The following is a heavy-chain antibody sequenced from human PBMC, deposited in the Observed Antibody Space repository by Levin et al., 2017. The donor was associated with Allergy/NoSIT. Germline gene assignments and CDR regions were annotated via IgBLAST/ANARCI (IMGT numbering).Heavy chain of an antibody. V-gene: IGHV3-30*18. CDR1: GFTFSSYG. D-gene: IGHD3-3*01. J-gene: IGHJ3*02. Sequence: PGGSLRLSCAASGFTFSSYGMHWVRQAPGKGLEWVAVISYDGSNKYYADSVKGRFTISRDNSKNTLYLQMNSLRAEDTAVYYCAKGADFWSGDDAFDIWGQGTMVTVSS. CDR2: ISYDGSNK. CDR3: AKGADFWSGDDAFDI.